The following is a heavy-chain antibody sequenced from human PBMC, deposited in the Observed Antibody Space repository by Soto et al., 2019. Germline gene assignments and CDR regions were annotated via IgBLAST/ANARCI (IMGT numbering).Heavy chain of an antibody. J-gene: IGHJ4*02. CDR3: AGNLLHYDILTGYYMGPVDY. D-gene: IGHD3-9*01. V-gene: IGHV4-59*08. Sequence: PSETLSLTCTVSGGSISSYYWSWIRRPPGKGLEWIGYIYYSGSTNYNPSLKSRVTISVDTSKNQFSLKLSSVTAADTAVYYCAGNLLHYDILTGYYMGPVDYWGQGTLVTAPQ. CDR1: GGSISSYY. CDR2: IYYSGST.